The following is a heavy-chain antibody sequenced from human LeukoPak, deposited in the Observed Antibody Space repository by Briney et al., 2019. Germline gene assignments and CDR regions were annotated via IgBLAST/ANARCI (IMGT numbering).Heavy chain of an antibody. CDR3: ARAVYCGGDCFLYFDY. Sequence: GGSLRLSCAASGFTFSSCSMDWVRQAPGKGLEWVSSISTSSSYIYYADSAKGRFTISRDNAKNSLYLQMNSLRAEDTAVYYCARAVYCGGDCFLYFDYWGQGTLVTVSS. V-gene: IGHV3-21*01. CDR1: GFTFSSCS. CDR2: ISTSSSYI. J-gene: IGHJ4*02. D-gene: IGHD2-21*02.